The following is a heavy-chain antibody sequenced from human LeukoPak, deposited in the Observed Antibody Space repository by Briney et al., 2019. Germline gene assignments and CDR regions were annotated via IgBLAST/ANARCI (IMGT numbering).Heavy chain of an antibody. J-gene: IGHJ4*02. CDR2: INPNSGGT. V-gene: IGHV1-2*06. CDR3: ASGLYGSGSSGY. D-gene: IGHD3-10*01. CDR1: GYTFTGYY. Sequence: ASVKVSCKASGYTFTGYYMHWVRQAPGQGLEWMGRINPNSGGTNYAQKFQGRVTMTRDTSISTAYMELSRLRPDDTAVYYCASGLYGSGSSGYWGQGTLVTVSS.